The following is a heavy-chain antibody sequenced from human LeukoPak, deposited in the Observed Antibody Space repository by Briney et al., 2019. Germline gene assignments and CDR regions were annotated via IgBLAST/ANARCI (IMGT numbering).Heavy chain of an antibody. CDR1: GYTFTGYY. CDR2: INPNSGGT. J-gene: IGHJ4*02. CDR3: ARDYMWAGRWLQSDY. D-gene: IGHD5-24*01. V-gene: IGHV1-2*02. Sequence: ASVKVSCKASGYTFTGYYMHWVRQAPGQGPEWMGWINPNSGGTNYAQKFQGRVTMTRDTSISTAYMELSRLRSDDTAVYYCARDYMWAGRWLQSDYWGQGTLVTVSS.